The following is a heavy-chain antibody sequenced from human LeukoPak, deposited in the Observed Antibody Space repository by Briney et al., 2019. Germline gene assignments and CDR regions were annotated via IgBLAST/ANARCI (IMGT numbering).Heavy chain of an antibody. D-gene: IGHD2-8*02. CDR2: IIPIFGTA. V-gene: IGHV1-69*01. J-gene: IGHJ4*02. Sequence: GASVKVSSKASGGTFSIYAISWVRQAPGQGLEWMGGIIPIFGTANYAQKFQGRVTITADESTSTAYMELSSLRSEDTAVYYCAKEGATSPILADYWGQGTLVTVSS. CDR3: AKEGATSPILADY. CDR1: GGTFSIYA.